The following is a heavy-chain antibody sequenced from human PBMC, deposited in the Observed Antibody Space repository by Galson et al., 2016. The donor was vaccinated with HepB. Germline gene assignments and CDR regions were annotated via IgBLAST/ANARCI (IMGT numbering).Heavy chain of an antibody. CDR2: INPSGGST. Sequence: SVKVSCKAPGYTFTSYYVHWVRRAPGQGLEWMGMINPSGGSTTYAQKFQDRVTLTRDTSTSTVYMQLSSLKSEDTAMYYCARDNTGWYEGDYWGQGTLVTVS. D-gene: IGHD6-19*01. CDR3: ARDNTGWYEGDY. CDR1: GYTFTSYY. V-gene: IGHV1-46*01. J-gene: IGHJ4*02.